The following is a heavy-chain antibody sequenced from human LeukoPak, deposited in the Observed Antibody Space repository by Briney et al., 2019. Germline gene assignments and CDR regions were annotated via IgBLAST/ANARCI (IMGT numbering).Heavy chain of an antibody. J-gene: IGHJ4*02. Sequence: SETLSLTCTVSGGSISSSHYYWGWIRQPPGKGLEWIGSVYYTGSAYYNPSLKSRVTISVDTSKNQFSLKLSSVTAADTAVYYCARHPKFSVVVTDIFDYWGQGTLATVSS. CDR2: VYYTGSA. V-gene: IGHV4-39*01. CDR1: GGSISSSHYY. CDR3: ARHPKFSVVVTDIFDY. D-gene: IGHD2-21*02.